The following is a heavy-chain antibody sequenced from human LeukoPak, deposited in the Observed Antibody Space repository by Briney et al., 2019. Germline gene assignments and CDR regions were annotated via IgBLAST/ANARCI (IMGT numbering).Heavy chain of an antibody. CDR3: ARAKTSYCGDDCYATLQY. Sequence: PGGSLRLSCAASGFTFSSYAMSWVRQAPGKGLEWVSAISGSGGSTYYADSVKGRFTISRDNARNSLYLQMNSLRAEDTAVYYCARAKTSYCGDDCYATLQYWGQGTLVTVSS. CDR2: ISGSGGST. V-gene: IGHV3-23*01. D-gene: IGHD2-21*02. J-gene: IGHJ4*02. CDR1: GFTFSSYA.